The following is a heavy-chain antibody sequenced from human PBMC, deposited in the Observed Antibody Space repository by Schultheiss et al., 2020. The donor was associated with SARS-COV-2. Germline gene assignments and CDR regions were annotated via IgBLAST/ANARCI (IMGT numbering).Heavy chain of an antibody. D-gene: IGHD3-16*02. CDR2: ISWNSGSI. Sequence: SLKISCAASGFTFDDYAMHWVRQAPGKGLEWVLGISWNSGSIGYADSVKGRFTISRDNSKNTLYLQMNSLRAEDTAVYYCARDRLHLGELSFEADYWGQGTLVTVSS. CDR3: ARDRLHLGELSFEADY. V-gene: IGHV3-9*01. CDR1: GFTFDDYA. J-gene: IGHJ4*02.